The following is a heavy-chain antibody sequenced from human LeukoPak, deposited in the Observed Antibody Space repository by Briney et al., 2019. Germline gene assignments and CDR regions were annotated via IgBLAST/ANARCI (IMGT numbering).Heavy chain of an antibody. CDR2: IIPILGIA. CDR3: ARGSSSWDWFDP. V-gene: IGHV1-69*02. CDR1: VGTFSSYT. Sequence: ASVKVSCKASVGTFSSYTISWVPQAPGQGLEWMGRIIPILGIANYAQKFQGRVTITADKSTSTAYMELSSLRSEDTAVYYCARGSSSWDWFDPWGQGTLVTVSS. D-gene: IGHD6-13*01. J-gene: IGHJ5*02.